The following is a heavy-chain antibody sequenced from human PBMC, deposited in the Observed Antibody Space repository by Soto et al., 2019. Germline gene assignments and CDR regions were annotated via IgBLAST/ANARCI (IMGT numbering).Heavy chain of an antibody. CDR3: AFLAVVTATTAEYFQH. Sequence: QVQLVQSGAEVKKPGSSVKVSCKASGGTFSSYAISWVRQAPGQGLEWMGGIIPIFGTANYAQQFQGRVTISADESTSTAYMELSSLRSEDTAVYYCAFLAVVTATTAEYFQHWGQGTLVTVSS. J-gene: IGHJ1*01. V-gene: IGHV1-69*01. CDR1: GGTFSSYA. CDR2: IIPIFGTA. D-gene: IGHD2-21*02.